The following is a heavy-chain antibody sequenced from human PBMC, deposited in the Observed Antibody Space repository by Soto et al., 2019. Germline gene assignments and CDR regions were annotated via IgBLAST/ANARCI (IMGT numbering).Heavy chain of an antibody. Sequence: GSLRLSCAASGFTFSSYAMHWVRQAPGKGLEWVAVISYDGSNKYYADSVKGRFTISRDNSKNTLYLQMNSLRAEDTAVYYCARDGVGEYYYDSSGYYYEGYYYYYGMDVWGQGTTVTVSS. CDR2: ISYDGSNK. D-gene: IGHD3-22*01. CDR3: ARDGVGEYYYDSSGYYYEGYYYYYGMDV. CDR1: GFTFSSYA. J-gene: IGHJ6*02. V-gene: IGHV3-30-3*01.